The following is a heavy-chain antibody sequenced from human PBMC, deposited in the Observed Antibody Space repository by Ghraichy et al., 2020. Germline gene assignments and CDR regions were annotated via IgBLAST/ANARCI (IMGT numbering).Heavy chain of an antibody. J-gene: IGHJ4*02. CDR1: GFTFSSYA. Sequence: GGSLRLSCAASGFTFSSYAMHWVRQAPGKGLEWVAVISYDGSNKYYADSVKGRFTISRDNSKNTLYLQMNSLRAEDTAVYYCARSQTYYYDSSGYYFDYWGQGTLVTVSS. D-gene: IGHD3-22*01. CDR2: ISYDGSNK. CDR3: ARSQTYYYDSSGYYFDY. V-gene: IGHV3-30*04.